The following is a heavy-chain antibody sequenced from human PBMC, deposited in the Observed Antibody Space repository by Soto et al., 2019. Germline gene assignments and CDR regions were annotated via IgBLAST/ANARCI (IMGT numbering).Heavy chain of an antibody. V-gene: IGHV1-3*01. CDR3: AREFLSTSVAGARGPLQH. Sequence: QVQLVQSGAEVKKSGASVKVSCKASGYTFTSYAMHWVRQAPGQRLEWMGWLNAGDGDTKYSQNLQDRVTFTWDTSASTAYMELSSLRFEDTAVYYCAREFLSTSVAGARGPLQHWGQGTLVTVSS. J-gene: IGHJ1*01. CDR2: LNAGDGDT. CDR1: GYTFTSYA. D-gene: IGHD6-19*01.